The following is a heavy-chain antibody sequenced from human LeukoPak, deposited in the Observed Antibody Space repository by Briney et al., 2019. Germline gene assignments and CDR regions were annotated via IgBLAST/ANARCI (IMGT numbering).Heavy chain of an antibody. CDR1: GFTFDDYS. CDR2: ITWDGGIT. V-gene: IGHV3-43*01. CDR3: ATGRRGTYYYMDV. J-gene: IGHJ6*03. D-gene: IGHD1-14*01. Sequence: PGGSLRLSCAASGFTFDDYSMHWVRQAPGKGLEWVSLITWDGGITYYADSVKGQFTISRDNSKNSLYLQMNSLRTEDTAFYYCATGRRGTYYYMDVWGKGTTVTVSS.